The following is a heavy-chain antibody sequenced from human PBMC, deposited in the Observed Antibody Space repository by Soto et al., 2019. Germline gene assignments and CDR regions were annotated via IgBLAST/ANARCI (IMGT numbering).Heavy chain of an antibody. Sequence: GGSLRLSCAASGFTFSSYATSWVRQAPGKGLEWVSAISGSGGSTYYADSVKGRFTISRDNSKNTLYLQMNSLRAEDTAVYYCAKGLLRYYGMDVWGQGTTVTVSS. CDR3: AKGLLRYYGMDV. V-gene: IGHV3-23*01. J-gene: IGHJ6*02. D-gene: IGHD4-17*01. CDR1: GFTFSSYA. CDR2: ISGSGGST.